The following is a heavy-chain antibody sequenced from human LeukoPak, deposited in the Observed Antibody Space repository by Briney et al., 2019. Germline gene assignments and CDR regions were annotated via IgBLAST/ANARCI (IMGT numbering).Heavy chain of an antibody. V-gene: IGHV3-23*01. CDR2: IRGSGGST. J-gene: IGHJ5*01. Sequence: GGSLRLSCAASGFTFSTYAMRWVRQTPGKGREGVSAIRGSGGSTYYADSVKGRFTISRDNSKNTLYLQMNSLRAEDTAVYYCAKRRTTYNWFDSWGQGTLVTVSS. D-gene: IGHD1-1*01. CDR3: AKRRTTYNWFDS. CDR1: GFTFSTYA.